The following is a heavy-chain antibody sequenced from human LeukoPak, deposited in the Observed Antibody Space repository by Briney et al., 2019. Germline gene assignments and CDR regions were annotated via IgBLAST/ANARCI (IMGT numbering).Heavy chain of an antibody. Sequence: GGSLRLSCAASGFTFSSYEMNWVRQAPGKGLEGVSYISSSGSTIYYADSVKGRFTISRDNAKNSLYLQMNSLRAEDTAVYYCARLLGTVRGRVRGVITSWWFDPWGQGTLVTVSS. D-gene: IGHD3-10*01. CDR3: ARLLGTVRGRVRGVITSWWFDP. CDR2: ISSSGSTI. CDR1: GFTFSSYE. J-gene: IGHJ5*02. V-gene: IGHV3-48*03.